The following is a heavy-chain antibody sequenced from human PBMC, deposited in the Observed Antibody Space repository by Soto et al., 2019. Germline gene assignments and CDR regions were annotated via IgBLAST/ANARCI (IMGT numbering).Heavy chain of an antibody. D-gene: IGHD5-12*01. Sequence: PSQTLSLTCAISGDSVSSNTASWNWIRQSPSRGFEWLGRTYFRSKWYNDYAVSVKSRIIINPDTSNNQFSLQLNSVTPEDTAVYFCAKGDNLGPKTGYAFDPWGQGIMVTVS. J-gene: IGHJ5*02. CDR3: AKGDNLGPKTGYAFDP. CDR1: GDSVSSNTAS. V-gene: IGHV6-1*01. CDR2: TYFRSKWYN.